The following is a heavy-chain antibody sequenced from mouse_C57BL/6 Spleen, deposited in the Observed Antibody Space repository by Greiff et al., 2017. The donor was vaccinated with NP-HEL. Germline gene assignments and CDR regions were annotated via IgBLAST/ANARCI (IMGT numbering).Heavy chain of an antibody. Sequence: VQLQQSGAELVRPGASVKLSCTASGFNIKDYYMHWVKQRPEQGLEWIGRIDPEDGDTEYAPKFQGKATMTADTSSNTAYLQLSSLTSEDTAVYYCTRDYYGSSYDAMDYWGQGTSVTVSS. D-gene: IGHD1-1*01. CDR2: IDPEDGDT. CDR1: GFNIKDYY. CDR3: TRDYYGSSYDAMDY. V-gene: IGHV14-1*01. J-gene: IGHJ4*01.